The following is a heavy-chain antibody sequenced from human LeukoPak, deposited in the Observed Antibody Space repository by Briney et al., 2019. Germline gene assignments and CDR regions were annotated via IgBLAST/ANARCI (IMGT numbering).Heavy chain of an antibody. CDR2: VTGSGGTT. CDR1: GFTFSSYA. V-gene: IGHV3-23*01. Sequence: GGSLRLSCAASGFTFSSYAMSWVRQAPGKGLEWVSTVTGSGGTTYYADSVKGRFTISRDNSKNTLYLQMNSLRAEDTAVYYCAKDLDIVPTYFDYWGQGTLVTVSS. J-gene: IGHJ4*02. D-gene: IGHD2-8*01. CDR3: AKDLDIVPTYFDY.